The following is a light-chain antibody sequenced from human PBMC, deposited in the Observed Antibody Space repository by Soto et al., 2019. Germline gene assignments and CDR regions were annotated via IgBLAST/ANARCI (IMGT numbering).Light chain of an antibody. J-gene: IGKJ5*01. Sequence: EIVLAQSQGTLSLSPGKRASLSCRASQNISNYLIWYQQKPGQAPRLLIYDVSNRATGIPARFSGSGSGTDFTLTISSLEPEDFAVYYCQQRSTWPLTFGQGTRLEIK. CDR2: DVS. CDR1: QNISNY. CDR3: QQRSTWPLT. V-gene: IGKV3-11*01.